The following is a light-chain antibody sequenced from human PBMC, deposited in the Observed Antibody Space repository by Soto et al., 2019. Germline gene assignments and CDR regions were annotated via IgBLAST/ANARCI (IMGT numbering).Light chain of an antibody. V-gene: IGKV1D-16*01. CDR3: QQYNSYSRT. J-gene: IGKJ1*01. CDR2: AAS. CDR1: QVISSW. Sequence: DIQMTQSPSSVSASVGDRVTITCRASQVISSWLVWYQQKPGKAPKLLIYAASSLQSGVPSRFSGSGSGTDFTLTISSLQPDDFATYYCQQYNSYSRTFGQGTKVDI.